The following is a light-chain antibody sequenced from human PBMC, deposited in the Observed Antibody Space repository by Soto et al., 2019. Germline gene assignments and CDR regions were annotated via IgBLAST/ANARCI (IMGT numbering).Light chain of an antibody. CDR2: DND. J-gene: IGLJ2*01. V-gene: IGLV1-51*01. Sequence: QSVLTQPPSVSAAPGQKVTISCSGISSNIGNNYVFWYQQLPGTAPKLLIYDNDKRPSGIPDRFSGSKSGTSATLGITGLQTGDEADYYCATWDRSLSVGVFGGGTQLTVL. CDR1: SSNIGNNY. CDR3: ATWDRSLSVGV.